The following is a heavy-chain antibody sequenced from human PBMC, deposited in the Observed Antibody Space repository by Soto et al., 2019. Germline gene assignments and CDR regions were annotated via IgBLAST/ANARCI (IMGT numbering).Heavy chain of an antibody. D-gene: IGHD2-15*01. CDR1: GFTFDDYA. Sequence: EVQLVESGGGLVQPGRSLRLSCAASGFTFDDYAMHWVRRVPGKGLEWLSSISSNSNIIGYADSVTGRFTISRDNGKNALYLQMNSLRPEDTALYYCAKRGPDGFCSGGRCYFDYWGQGTLVTVSS. CDR3: AKRGPDGFCSGGRCYFDY. CDR2: ISSNSNII. J-gene: IGHJ4*02. V-gene: IGHV3-9*01.